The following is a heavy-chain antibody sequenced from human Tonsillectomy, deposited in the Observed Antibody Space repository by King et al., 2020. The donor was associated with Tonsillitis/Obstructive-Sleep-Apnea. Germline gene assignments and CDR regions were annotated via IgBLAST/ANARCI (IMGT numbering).Heavy chain of an antibody. CDR3: ARTYSTSAGTAGVSYWYFDL. D-gene: IGHD4-11*01. CDR1: GFSLSTSGMC. Sequence: QVTLKESGPALVKPTQTLTLTCTFSGFSLSTSGMCVSWIRQPPGKALEWLARIDWDDDKYYSTSLKTRLTISKDTSKNQVVLTMTNMDPVDTATYYCARTYSTSAGTAGVSYWYFDLWGRGTLVTVSS. V-gene: IGHV2-70*15. J-gene: IGHJ2*01. CDR2: IDWDDDK.